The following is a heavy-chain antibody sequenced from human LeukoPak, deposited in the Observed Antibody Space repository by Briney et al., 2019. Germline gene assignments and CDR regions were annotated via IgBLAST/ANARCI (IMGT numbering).Heavy chain of an antibody. Sequence: SETLSLTCAVSGGSISSGGYYWSWIRQPPGKGLEWIGYIYYSGSTNYNPSLKSRVTISVDTSKNQFSLKLSSVTAADTAVYYCARGRSSMVRGYYYYYMDVWGKGTTVTISS. V-gene: IGHV4-61*08. D-gene: IGHD3-10*01. CDR1: GGSISSGGYY. CDR2: IYYSGST. J-gene: IGHJ6*03. CDR3: ARGRSSMVRGYYYYYMDV.